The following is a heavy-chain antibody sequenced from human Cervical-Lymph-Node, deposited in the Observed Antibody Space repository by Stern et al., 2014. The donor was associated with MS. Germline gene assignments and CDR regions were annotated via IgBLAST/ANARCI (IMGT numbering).Heavy chain of an antibody. Sequence: EVQLVQSGGDVKKPGESLKISCKPSGYSFTIYYIAWVRQTPGKGLEWVGFIYPYDSDTTSSPSFQGQVTISADKSIATAYLQWSSLRASDTAMYYCARHVQGFDYWGQGTLVTVSS. CDR1: GYSFTIYY. CDR2: IYPYDSDT. V-gene: IGHV5-51*01. J-gene: IGHJ4*02. CDR3: ARHVQGFDY.